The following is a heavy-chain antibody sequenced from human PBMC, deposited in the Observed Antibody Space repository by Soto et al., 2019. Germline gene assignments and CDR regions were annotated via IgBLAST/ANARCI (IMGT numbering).Heavy chain of an antibody. Sequence: EVRLVETGGDLIQPGGSLRLSCAASGFSVSNEYMNWVRQAPGKGLEWGSVIYSDGGTYYAESVKGRFTISRDNSKNTLYLQMNTLRPEDTAVYYCAREGGSYGPFDCWGQGTLVTVSS. CDR3: AREGGSYGPFDC. CDR1: GFSVSNEY. J-gene: IGHJ4*02. D-gene: IGHD3-10*01. V-gene: IGHV3-53*02. CDR2: IYSDGGT.